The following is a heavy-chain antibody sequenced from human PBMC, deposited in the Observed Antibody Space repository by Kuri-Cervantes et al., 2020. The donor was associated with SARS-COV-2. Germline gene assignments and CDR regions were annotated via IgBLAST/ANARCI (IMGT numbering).Heavy chain of an antibody. D-gene: IGHD3-16*01. CDR1: GFTFSSYA. Sequence: GGSLRLSCAASGFTFSSYAMHWVRQAPGKGLEWVAVISYDGSNKYYADSVKGRFTISRDNSKNTLYPQMNSLRAEDTAVYYCAREVETGGGAFDIWGQGTMVTVSS. CDR3: AREVETGGGAFDI. V-gene: IGHV3-30-3*01. CDR2: ISYDGSNK. J-gene: IGHJ3*02.